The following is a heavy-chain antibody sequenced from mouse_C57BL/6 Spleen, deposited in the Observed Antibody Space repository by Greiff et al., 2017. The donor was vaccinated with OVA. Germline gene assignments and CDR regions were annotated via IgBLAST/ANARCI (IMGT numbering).Heavy chain of an antibody. CDR3: ARGKTGTVDY. D-gene: IGHD4-1*01. CDR2: IYPGDGDT. J-gene: IGHJ2*01. V-gene: IGHV1-82*01. Sequence: VQLQQSGPELVKPGASVKISCKASGYAFSSSWMNWVKQRPGKGLEWIGRIYPGDGDTNYNGKFKGKGTLTADKSSSTAYMQLSILTSEDSAVYFCARGKTGTVDYWGQGTTLTVSS. CDR1: GYAFSSSW.